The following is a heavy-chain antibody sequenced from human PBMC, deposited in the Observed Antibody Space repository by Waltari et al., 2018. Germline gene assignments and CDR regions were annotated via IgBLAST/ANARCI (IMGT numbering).Heavy chain of an antibody. Sequence: EVQLVESGGGLVQPGGSLRLSCAASGFTFSSYAMSWVRRAPGKGLEWVSAIRGSGGRTYYADAVKCRFTISRENSKNTLYLQMNSLRAEDTAVYYCAKDYDFWSGYSDYWGQGTLVTVSS. D-gene: IGHD3-3*01. CDR1: GFTFSSYA. V-gene: IGHV3-23*04. CDR3: AKDYDFWSGYSDY. CDR2: IRGSGGRT. J-gene: IGHJ4*02.